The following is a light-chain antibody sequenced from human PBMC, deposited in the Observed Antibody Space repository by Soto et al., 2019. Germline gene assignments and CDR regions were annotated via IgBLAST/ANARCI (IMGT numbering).Light chain of an antibody. Sequence: GTLSLSPGDGATLSCRASQNVYSSYLAWYQQKPGQAPRLLIYGASTRATGIPDRFSGSGSGTDFTLTISRLEPEDFAVYYCKQYGSSWTFGQGTKVDIK. J-gene: IGKJ1*01. CDR2: GAS. V-gene: IGKV3-20*01. CDR3: KQYGSSWT. CDR1: QNVYSSY.